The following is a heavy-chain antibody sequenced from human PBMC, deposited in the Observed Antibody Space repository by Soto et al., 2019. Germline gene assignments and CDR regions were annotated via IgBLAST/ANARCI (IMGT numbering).Heavy chain of an antibody. Sequence: EVQLVESGGGLVQPGGSLRLSCAASGFTVSSNYMSWVRQAPGKGLEWVSVIYSGGSTYYADSVKGRFTISRDNSKNTLYLQMNSLRAEDTAVYYCASDRRTPDGMDVWGQGTTVTVSS. D-gene: IGHD1-7*01. J-gene: IGHJ6*02. CDR3: ASDRRTPDGMDV. V-gene: IGHV3-66*01. CDR1: GFTVSSNY. CDR2: IYSGGST.